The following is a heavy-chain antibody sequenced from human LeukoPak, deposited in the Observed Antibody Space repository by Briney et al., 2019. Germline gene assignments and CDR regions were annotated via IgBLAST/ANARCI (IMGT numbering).Heavy chain of an antibody. V-gene: IGHV4-59*11. Sequence: PSETLSLTCTVSGGSIRSHYWSWIRQPPGKGLEWIGYIYYSGSTNYNPSLKSRVTISVDTSKNQFFLKLSSVTAADTAVYYCARYQLLSPYYFDFWGQGTLVTVSS. D-gene: IGHD2-2*01. CDR2: IYYSGST. CDR3: ARYQLLSPYYFDF. J-gene: IGHJ4*02. CDR1: GGSIRSHY.